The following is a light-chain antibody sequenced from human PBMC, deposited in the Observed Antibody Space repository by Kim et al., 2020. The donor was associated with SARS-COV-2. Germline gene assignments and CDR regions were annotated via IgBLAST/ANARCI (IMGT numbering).Light chain of an antibody. J-gene: IGKJ4*01. CDR3: QQRSNWPT. CDR2: DAS. Sequence: SCSPGERATLSCRASQSVSSYLAWYQQKPGQAPRLLIYDASNRATGIPARFSGSGSGTDFTLTISSLEPEDFAVYYCQQRSNWPTFGGGTKVDIK. V-gene: IGKV3-11*01. CDR1: QSVSSY.